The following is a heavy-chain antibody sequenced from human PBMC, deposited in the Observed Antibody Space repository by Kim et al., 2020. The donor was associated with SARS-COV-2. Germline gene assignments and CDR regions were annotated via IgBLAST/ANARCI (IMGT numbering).Heavy chain of an antibody. D-gene: IGHD3-10*01. CDR2: IYSGGST. J-gene: IGHJ3*02. CDR1: GFTVSSNY. CDR3: ARALSGPAFDI. Sequence: GGSLRLSCAASGFTVSSNYMSWVRQAPGKGLEWVSVIYSGGSTYYADSVKGRFTISRDNYKNTLYLQMNSLRAEDTAVYYCARALSGPAFDIWGQGTMVTVSS. V-gene: IGHV3-53*01.